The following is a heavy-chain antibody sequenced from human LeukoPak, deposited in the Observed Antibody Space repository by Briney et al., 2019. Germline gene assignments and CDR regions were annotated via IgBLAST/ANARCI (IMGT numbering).Heavy chain of an antibody. CDR1: GDSISRITYY. J-gene: IGHJ4*02. D-gene: IGHD6-13*01. Sequence: SETLSLTCTVSGDSISRITYYWAWIRQPPGRGLEWIAGDYFGRSPYIKPSLESRATISVETSKTHFSLKMSSVTAAATAVYYCARSSRTGTFSYWGQGTLVTVSS. CDR3: ARSSRTGTFSY. V-gene: IGHV4-39*02. CDR2: DYFGRSP.